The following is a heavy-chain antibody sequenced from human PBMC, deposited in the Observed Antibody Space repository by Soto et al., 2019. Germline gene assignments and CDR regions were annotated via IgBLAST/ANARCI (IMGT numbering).Heavy chain of an antibody. D-gene: IGHD3-3*01. J-gene: IGHJ4*02. Sequence: EVQLVESGGGLVQPGGSLRLSCAASGFTFSSYEMNWVRQAPGKGLEWVSYISSSGSTIYYADSVKGRFTISRDNAKTSLYLQMNSLRAEDTAVYYCARSAIQTYYDFWSGYYHFDYWGQGTLVTVSS. CDR2: ISSSGSTI. CDR1: GFTFSSYE. CDR3: ARSAIQTYYDFWSGYYHFDY. V-gene: IGHV3-48*03.